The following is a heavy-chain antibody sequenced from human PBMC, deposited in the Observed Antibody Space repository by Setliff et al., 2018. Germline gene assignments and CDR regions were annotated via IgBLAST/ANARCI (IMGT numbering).Heavy chain of an antibody. CDR3: ARDPPWELRYFDL. J-gene: IGHJ2*01. CDR2: ISSSSSYI. CDR1: GFTFSSYW. Sequence: PGGSLRLSCAASGFTFSSYWMSWVRQAPGKGLEWVSSISSSSSYIYYTDSVKGRFAISRDNAKNSLYLQMNSLRAEDTAVYYCARDPPWELRYFDLWGRGTLVTVSS. D-gene: IGHD1-26*01. V-gene: IGHV3-21*01.